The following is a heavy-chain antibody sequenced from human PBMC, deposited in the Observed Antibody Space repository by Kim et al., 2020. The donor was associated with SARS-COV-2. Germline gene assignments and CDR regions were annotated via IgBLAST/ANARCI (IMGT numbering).Heavy chain of an antibody. CDR3: ARDWAMRIENDCFDP. V-gene: IGHV1-18*04. CDR2: IGGDNDDT. CDR1: GYTFGRYG. J-gene: IGHJ5*02. D-gene: IGHD3-16*01. Sequence: ASVKVSCKASGYTFGRYGISWVRQAPGQGFEWMGWIGGDNDDTNYAQKFQGRVTLSTDTFTNIAYMELTSLRSDDTAVYYCARDWAMRIENDCFDPWGQG.